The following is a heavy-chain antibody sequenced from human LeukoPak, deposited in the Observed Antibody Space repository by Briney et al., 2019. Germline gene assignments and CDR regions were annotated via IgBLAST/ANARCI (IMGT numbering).Heavy chain of an antibody. D-gene: IGHD2-15*01. CDR3: ARGGDSCSGGSCYPEGMDV. CDR2: INPNSGGT. CDR1: GYTFTGYY. Sequence: GASVKVSCKASGYTFTGYYMHWVRQAPGQGLAWMGWINPNSGGTNYAQKFQGRVTMTRDTSISTAYMELSRLRSDDTAVYYCARGGDSCSGGSCYPEGMDVWGQGTTVTVSS. V-gene: IGHV1-2*02. J-gene: IGHJ6*02.